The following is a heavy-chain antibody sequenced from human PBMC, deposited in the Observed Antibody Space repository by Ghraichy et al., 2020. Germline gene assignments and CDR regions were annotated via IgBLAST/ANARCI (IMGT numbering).Heavy chain of an antibody. CDR1: GFTFSSYA. CDR3: ANDRKRVTIFGVVNYYYYGMDV. D-gene: IGHD3-3*01. CDR2: ISGSGGST. J-gene: IGHJ6*02. V-gene: IGHV3-23*01. Sequence: GGSLRLSCAASGFTFSSYAMSWVRQAPGKGLEWVSAISGSGGSTYYADSVKGRFTISRDNSKNTLYLQMNSLRAEDTAVYYCANDRKRVTIFGVVNYYYYGMDVWGQGTTVTVSS.